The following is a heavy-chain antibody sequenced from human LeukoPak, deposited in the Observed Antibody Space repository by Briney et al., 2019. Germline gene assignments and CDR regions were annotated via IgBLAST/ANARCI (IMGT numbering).Heavy chain of an antibody. CDR3: LRSHGAH. CDR1: GGSISSSDYL. CDR2: IRYPGST. V-gene: IGHV4-39*01. Sequence: PSETLSLTCTVFGGSISSSDYLWAWIRQPPGKGLELIGNIRYPGSTYYNPSLQSRVTISVDTSKNQFSLKLISVTAADTAVYYCLRSHGAHWGQATLVSVSS. J-gene: IGHJ4*02. D-gene: IGHD3-10*01.